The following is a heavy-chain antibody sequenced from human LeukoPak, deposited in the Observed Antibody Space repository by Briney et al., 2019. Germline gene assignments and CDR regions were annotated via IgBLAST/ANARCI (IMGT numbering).Heavy chain of an antibody. V-gene: IGHV4-4*07. CDR2: IHPSGRT. D-gene: IGHD6-19*01. CDR1: GGSMSTYY. Sequence: PLETLSLTCSVSGGSMSTYYWSWIRQSAGKGLEWIGRIHPSGRTDYNPSLRSRVSLSVDTSKNQLSLKVSSVTAADTAIYYCARAPEFSSGWLLDCWGQGSLVTVSS. J-gene: IGHJ4*02. CDR3: ARAPEFSSGWLLDC.